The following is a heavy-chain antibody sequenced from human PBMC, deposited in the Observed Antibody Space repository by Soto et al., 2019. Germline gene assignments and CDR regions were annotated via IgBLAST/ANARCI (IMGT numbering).Heavy chain of an antibody. D-gene: IGHD3-3*01. CDR1: GFTFSSYG. Sequence: PGGSLRLSCAASGFTFSSYGMHWVRQAPGKGLEGVAVIWYDGSNKYYADSVKGRFTISRDNSKNTLYLQMNSLRAEDTAVYYCARDLATGVVALSDYWGQGTLVTVSS. CDR3: ARDLATGVVALSDY. J-gene: IGHJ4*02. CDR2: IWYDGSNK. V-gene: IGHV3-33*01.